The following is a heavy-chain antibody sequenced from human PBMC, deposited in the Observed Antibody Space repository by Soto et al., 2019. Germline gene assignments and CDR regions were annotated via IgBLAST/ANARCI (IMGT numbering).Heavy chain of an antibody. CDR2: IWYDGSKT. CDR1: GFRFSGYG. D-gene: IGHD2-15*01. J-gene: IGHJ4*02. CDR3: VAAICGGSWYSLAY. Sequence: QVHLVESGGGVVQPGTPLRLACAASGFRFSGYGMQWVRQTPGKGLEWVGVIWYDGSKTFYADSVKGRFTISRDNSNNNVFLKIDSLRAEDTAVYDCVAAICGGSWYSLAYWGPGTLVTVSS. V-gene: IGHV3-33*03.